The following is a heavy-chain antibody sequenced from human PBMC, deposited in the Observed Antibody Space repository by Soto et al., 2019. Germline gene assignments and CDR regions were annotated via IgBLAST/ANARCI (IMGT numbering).Heavy chain of an antibody. CDR3: AKAQLLSTTDL. CDR2: ISSSGGHA. CDR1: GFTFSSYS. Sequence: GGSLRLSCAASGFTFSSYSMNWVRQAPGKGLEWVSAISSSGGHAYYADSVKGRFTISRDNSENTLYLQMNSLRADDTAVYYCAKAQLLSTTDLWGRGTLVTVDS. V-gene: IGHV3-23*01. D-gene: IGHD1-1*01. J-gene: IGHJ2*01.